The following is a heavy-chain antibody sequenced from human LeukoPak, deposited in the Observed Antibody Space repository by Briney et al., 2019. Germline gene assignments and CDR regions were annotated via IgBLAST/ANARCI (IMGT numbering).Heavy chain of an antibody. V-gene: IGHV4-59*01. CDR2: IYYSGST. D-gene: IGHD3-22*01. CDR3: AAGSESYDSRGYSYYFDY. Sequence: SETLSLTCAVYGGSLNGYYWTWIRQPPGKGLEWIGYIYYSGSTNYNPSLKSRVTISVDTSKNQFSLKLSSVTAADTAVYYCAAGSESYDSRGYSYYFDYWGQGTLVTVSS. J-gene: IGHJ4*02. CDR1: GGSLNGYY.